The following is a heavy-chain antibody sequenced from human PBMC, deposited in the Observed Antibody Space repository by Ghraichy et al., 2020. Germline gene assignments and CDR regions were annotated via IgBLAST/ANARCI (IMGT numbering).Heavy chain of an antibody. CDR1: GGSISICGYS. CDR3: ARGGYSGYDEFYYFDY. V-gene: IGHV4-30-4*07. J-gene: IGHJ4*02. CDR2: IYYSGST. D-gene: IGHD5-12*01. Sequence: SQTLSLTCAVSGGSISICGYSWSWIRQPPGKGLEWIGYIYYSGSTYYNPSLKSRVTISVDTSKNQFSLKLSSVTAADTAVYYCARGGYSGYDEFYYFDYWGQGTLVTVSS.